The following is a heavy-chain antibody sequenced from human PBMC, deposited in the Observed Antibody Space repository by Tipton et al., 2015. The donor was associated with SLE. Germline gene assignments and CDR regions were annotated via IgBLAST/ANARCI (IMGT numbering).Heavy chain of an antibody. D-gene: IGHD3-10*01. CDR1: AGSISGYY. CDR2: INRSGNT. CDR3: ARGPYYDGSGSYYPGAFDY. J-gene: IGHJ4*02. Sequence: TLSLTCAVYAGSISGYYWSWIRQPPGKGLEWIGEINRSGNTNYNPSLKSRVTISVDRSKNQFSLKLSSVTAADTAVYFCARGPYYDGSGSYYPGAFDYWGQGTLVTVSS. V-gene: IGHV4-34*01.